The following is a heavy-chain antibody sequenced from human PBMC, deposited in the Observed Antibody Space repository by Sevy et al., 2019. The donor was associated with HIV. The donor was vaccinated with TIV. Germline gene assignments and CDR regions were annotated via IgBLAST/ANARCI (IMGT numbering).Heavy chain of an antibody. D-gene: IGHD3-16*01. Sequence: GGSLRLSCEASGFTFTRYGFHWVRQAPGKGLEWVAVISKEGTNKYYIDSVKGRFTISRDNSRNTLFLQMERLRAEDTAMYFCARDPHAVPHWGSFDSWGQGTLVTVSS. CDR2: ISKEGTNK. CDR1: GFTFTRYG. V-gene: IGHV3-30-3*01. CDR3: ARDPHAVPHWGSFDS. J-gene: IGHJ4*02.